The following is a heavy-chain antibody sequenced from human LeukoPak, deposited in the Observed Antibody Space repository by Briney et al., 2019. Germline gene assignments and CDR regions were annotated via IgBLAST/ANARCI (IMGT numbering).Heavy chain of an antibody. V-gene: IGHV4-34*01. CDR2: INHSGST. CDR3: ARKYCGSTSCYRGWFDP. D-gene: IGHD2-2*01. CDR1: GGSFSGYY. Sequence: SETLSLTCAVYGGSFSGYYWSWIRQPPGKGLEWIGEINHSGSTNYNPSLKSRVTISVDTSKNQFSLKLSSVTAADTAVCYCARKYCGSTSCYRGWFDPWGQGTLVTVSS. J-gene: IGHJ5*02.